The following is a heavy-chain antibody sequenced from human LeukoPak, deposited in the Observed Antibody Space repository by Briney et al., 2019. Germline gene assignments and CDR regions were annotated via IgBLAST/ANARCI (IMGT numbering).Heavy chain of an antibody. D-gene: IGHD6-13*01. J-gene: IGHJ5*02. V-gene: IGHV3-21*01. Sequence: GGSLRLSCAASGFAFGSYSMNWVRQAPGKGLEWVSSISSSSSYIYYADSMKGRFTISRDNAKNTLYLQMNSLRAEDTAVYYCARDRSSSSSRRVRPENNWFDPWGQGTLVTVSS. CDR1: GFAFGSYS. CDR2: ISSSSSYI. CDR3: ARDRSSSSSRRVRPENNWFDP.